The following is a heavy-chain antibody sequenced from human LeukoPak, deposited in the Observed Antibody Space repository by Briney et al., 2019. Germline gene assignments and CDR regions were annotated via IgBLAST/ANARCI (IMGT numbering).Heavy chain of an antibody. D-gene: IGHD4-17*01. V-gene: IGHV1-2*06. Sequence: ASVKVSCKASGYMFTGYYMHWVRQAPGQGLEWMGRINPNSGGTDYAQKFQGRVTITADESTSTAYMELSSLRSEDTAVYYCARGAGERDYYYYMDVWGKGTTVTVSS. CDR1: GYMFTGYY. J-gene: IGHJ6*03. CDR2: INPNSGGT. CDR3: ARGAGERDYYYYMDV.